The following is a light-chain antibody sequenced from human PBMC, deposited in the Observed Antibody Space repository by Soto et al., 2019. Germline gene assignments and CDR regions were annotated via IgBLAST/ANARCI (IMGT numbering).Light chain of an antibody. Sequence: QSVLTQPPSASGSPGQSVTISCTGTSSDVGGYDFVSWYLQQPGKAPKLLLYEVSKRPSGVPDRFSGSKSGNTASLTVSGLQAEDEADYYCSSYEGSNNFVFGTGTQLTVL. CDR2: EVS. V-gene: IGLV2-8*01. CDR1: SSDVGGYDF. J-gene: IGLJ1*01. CDR3: SSYEGSNNFV.